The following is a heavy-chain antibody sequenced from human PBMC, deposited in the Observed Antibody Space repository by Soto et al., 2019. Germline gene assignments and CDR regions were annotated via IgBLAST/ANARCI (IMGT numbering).Heavy chain of an antibody. Sequence: ASVKVSCKASGYTFTSFGVNWVRQAPGQGLEWIGWVNTYNGNTKYSQKFQGRVTMTADTSTSTAYMEVGSLRSDDTAIYYCATGAAGIEPHVIWGQGTPVTVSS. CDR1: GYTFTSFG. J-gene: IGHJ4*02. CDR2: VNTYNGNT. D-gene: IGHD6-13*01. V-gene: IGHV1-18*01. CDR3: ATGAAGIEPHVI.